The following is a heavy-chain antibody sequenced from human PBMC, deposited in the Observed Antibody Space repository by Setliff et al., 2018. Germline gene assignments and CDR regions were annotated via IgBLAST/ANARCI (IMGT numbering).Heavy chain of an antibody. CDR1: GYSFSSYY. D-gene: IGHD5-18*01. V-gene: IGHV1-2*02. CDR3: ARAPLESGYYYGQGHYFDY. J-gene: IGHJ4*02. Sequence: ASVKVSCKASGYSFSSYYMHWVRQAPGQGLEWMGWINPNNGGTKYAQKFQGRVTMTRDTSISTGYMELSRLRSEDTAVYYCARAPLESGYYYGQGHYFDYWGQGTLVTVSS. CDR2: INPNNGGT.